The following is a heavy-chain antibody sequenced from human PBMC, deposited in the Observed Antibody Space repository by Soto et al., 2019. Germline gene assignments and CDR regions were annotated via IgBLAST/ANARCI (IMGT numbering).Heavy chain of an antibody. CDR3: ARVQTMDDLLFDY. Sequence: GGSLRLSCAASGFTFSGSWMYWVRQAPGKGLEWVSRIHSDGSSITYADAVKGRFTISVDTSKNQFSLKLSSVTAADTAVYYCARVQTMDDLLFDYWGQGTLVTVYS. J-gene: IGHJ4*02. V-gene: IGHV3-74*01. CDR2: IHSDGSSI. D-gene: IGHD3-10*01. CDR1: GFTFSGSW.